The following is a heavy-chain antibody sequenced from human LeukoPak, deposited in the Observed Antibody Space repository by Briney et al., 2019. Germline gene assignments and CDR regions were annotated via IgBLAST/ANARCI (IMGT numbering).Heavy chain of an antibody. CDR3: AKGGSGWYGGAFDY. CDR2: ISWNSGSI. D-gene: IGHD6-19*01. V-gene: IGHV3-9*03. J-gene: IGHJ4*02. Sequence: PGGSLRLSCAASGFTFSKSPMTWVRQALGKGLEWVSGISWNSGSIGYADSVKGRFTISRDNAKNSLYLQMNSLRAEDMALYYCAKGGSGWYGGAFDYWGQGTLVTVSS. CDR1: GFTFSKSP.